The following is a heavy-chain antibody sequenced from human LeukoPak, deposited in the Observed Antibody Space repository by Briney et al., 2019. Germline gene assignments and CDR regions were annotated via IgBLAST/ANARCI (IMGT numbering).Heavy chain of an antibody. CDR3: AQGYHTMDV. V-gene: IGHV3-23*01. D-gene: IGHD1-14*01. CDR2: ISGSGRST. CDR1: GFTFSSYA. J-gene: IGHJ6*03. Sequence: GSLRLSCAVSGFTFSSYAMSWVRQTPGKGLEWVSGISGSGRSTDYAGSVKGRYTVSRDNSKSTLYLQMNSLRPGDTAVYYCAQGYHTMDVWGKGTTVTISS.